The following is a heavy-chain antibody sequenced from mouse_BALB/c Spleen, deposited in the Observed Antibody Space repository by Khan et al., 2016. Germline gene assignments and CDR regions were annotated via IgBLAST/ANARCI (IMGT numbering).Heavy chain of an antibody. V-gene: IGHV4-1*02. Sequence: EVELVESGGGLVQPGGSLKLSCAASGFAFSRYWMSWVRQAPGKGLEWIGEINTDSSTINYTPSLKDKFIISRDNAKNTLYLQMSKVRSEDTAVSYCASTFWYFDVWGAGTTVTVSS. CDR2: INTDSSTI. J-gene: IGHJ1*01. CDR3: ASTFWYFDV. CDR1: GFAFSRYW.